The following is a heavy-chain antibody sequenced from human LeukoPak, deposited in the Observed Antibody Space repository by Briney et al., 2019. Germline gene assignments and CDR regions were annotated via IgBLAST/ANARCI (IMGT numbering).Heavy chain of an antibody. CDR2: IYQSGST. D-gene: IGHD2-2*01. J-gene: IGHJ4*02. Sequence: KPSETLSLTCAVSGYSISTGRYWGWIRQPPGKGLEWIGSIYQSGSTYYNPSLKSRVTKSVDTSKNQFSLNLRSVTAADTAVYYCARSLSTAGIDYWGQGTLVTVSS. CDR1: GYSISTGRY. CDR3: ARSLSTAGIDY. V-gene: IGHV4-38-2*01.